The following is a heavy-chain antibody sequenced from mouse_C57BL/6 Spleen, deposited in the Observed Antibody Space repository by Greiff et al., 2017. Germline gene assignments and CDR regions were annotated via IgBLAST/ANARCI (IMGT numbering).Heavy chain of an antibody. J-gene: IGHJ3*01. V-gene: IGHV1-82*01. CDR2: IYPGDGDT. CDR3: AREQTGCWFAY. CDR1: GYAFSSSW. Sequence: QVQLQQSGPELVKPGASVKFSCKASGYAFSSSWMNWVKQRPGKGLEWIGRIYPGDGDTNYNGKFKGKATLTADKSSSTAYMQLSSLTSEDSAVYFCAREQTGCWFAYWGQGTLVTVSA. D-gene: IGHD4-1*01.